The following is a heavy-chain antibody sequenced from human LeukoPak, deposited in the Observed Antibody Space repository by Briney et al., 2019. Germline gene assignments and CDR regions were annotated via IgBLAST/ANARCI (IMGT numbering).Heavy chain of an antibody. CDR1: GFTFSSYW. J-gene: IGHJ4*02. D-gene: IGHD1-1*01. V-gene: IGHV3-74*01. CDR2: INGDGSRT. CDR3: ARDRWNGPDY. Sequence: GGSLRLSCADSGFTFSSYWMHWVRQAPGKGLVWVSRINGDGSRTNYADSVKGRFTISRDNAKNTLYLQMNSLRAEDTALFYCARDRWNGPDYWGQGTLVTVSS.